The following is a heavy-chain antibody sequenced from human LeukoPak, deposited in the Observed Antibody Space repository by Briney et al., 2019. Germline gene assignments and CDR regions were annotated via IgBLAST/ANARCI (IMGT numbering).Heavy chain of an antibody. CDR1: GGSISSYY. CDR3: ARSGRAMVRGYYYYYYYMDV. CDR2: IYTSGST. V-gene: IGHV4-4*07. D-gene: IGHD3-10*01. Sequence: SETLSLTYTVSGGSISSYYWSWIRQPAGKGLEWIGRIYTSGSTNYNPSLKSRVTMSVDTSKNQFSLKLSSVTAADTAVYYCARSGRAMVRGYYYYYYYMDVWGKGTTVTISS. J-gene: IGHJ6*03.